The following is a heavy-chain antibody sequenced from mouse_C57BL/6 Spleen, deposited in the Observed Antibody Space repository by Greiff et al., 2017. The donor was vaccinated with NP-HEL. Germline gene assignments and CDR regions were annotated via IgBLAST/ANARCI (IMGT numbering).Heavy chain of an antibody. J-gene: IGHJ4*01. D-gene: IGHD1-1*01. CDR2: INPNYGTT. V-gene: IGHV1-39*01. Sequence: VQLKQSGPELVKPGASVKISCKASGYSFTDYNMNWVKQSNGKSLEWIGVINPNYGTTSYNQKFKGKATLTVDQSSSTAYMQLNSLTSEDSAVYYCAREFITTVVATDYYAMDYWGQGTSVTVSS. CDR3: AREFITTVVATDYYAMDY. CDR1: GYSFTDYN.